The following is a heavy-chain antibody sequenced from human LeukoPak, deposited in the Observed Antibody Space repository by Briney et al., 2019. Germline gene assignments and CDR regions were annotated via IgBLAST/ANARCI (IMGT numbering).Heavy chain of an antibody. Sequence: TGGSLRLSCAASGFSFRSYIMHWVRQAPGKGLEWVAVLSYDGTNIYYADSVKGRFTISRDNSKNTLFLQMNSLRVEDTATYYCASSTGSAQYSDWSFFDYWGQGTLVTVSS. CDR2: LSYDGTNI. J-gene: IGHJ4*02. CDR3: ASSTGSAQYSDWSFFDY. V-gene: IGHV3-30*04. CDR1: GFSFRSYI. D-gene: IGHD3-9*01.